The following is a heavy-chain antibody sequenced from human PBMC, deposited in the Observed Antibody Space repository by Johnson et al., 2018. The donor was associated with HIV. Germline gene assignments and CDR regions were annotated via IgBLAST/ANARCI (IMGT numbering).Heavy chain of an antibody. V-gene: IGHV3-43D*03. J-gene: IGHJ3*02. CDR1: GISFDDYD. D-gene: IGHD2-21*01. CDR2: ITWDGDST. CDR3: AKDIWAYCGGDCSPGSAFDI. Sequence: VQLVESGGGVVRPGGSQTLSCEGSGISFDDYDMHWVRQAPGKGLEWVSLITWDGDSTYYADSVKGRFTISRDISKNSLYLQMNSLRAEDTAWYYCAKDIWAYCGGDCSPGSAFDIWGQGTMVTVSS.